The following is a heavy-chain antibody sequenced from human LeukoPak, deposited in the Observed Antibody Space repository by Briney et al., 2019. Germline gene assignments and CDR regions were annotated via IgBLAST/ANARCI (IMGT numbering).Heavy chain of an antibody. D-gene: IGHD5-18*01. CDR1: GGSISRYY. V-gene: IGHV4-4*07. J-gene: IGHJ6*03. Sequence: SETLSLTCTVSGGSISRYYWSWIRQPAGKGLEWIGRIYTSGSTNYNPSLKSRVTMSVDTSKNQFSLKLSSVTAADTAVYYCARDAYHTARLYYYYYMDVWGKGTTVTVSS. CDR2: IYTSGST. CDR3: ARDAYHTARLYYYYYMDV.